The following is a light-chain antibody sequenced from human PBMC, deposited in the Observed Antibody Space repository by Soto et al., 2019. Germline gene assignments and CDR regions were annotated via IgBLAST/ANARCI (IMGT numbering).Light chain of an antibody. J-gene: IGLJ1*01. CDR3: SSYAGSTPDG. CDR2: GVS. V-gene: IGLV2-8*01. Sequence: QSVLTQPPSASGSPGQSVTISCTGTSSDVGAYNYVSWYQQHPGKATKLMIYGVSERPSGVPDRFSGSKSGNTASLTVSGLQAEDEADYYCSSYAGSTPDGFGTGTKVTVL. CDR1: SSDVGAYNY.